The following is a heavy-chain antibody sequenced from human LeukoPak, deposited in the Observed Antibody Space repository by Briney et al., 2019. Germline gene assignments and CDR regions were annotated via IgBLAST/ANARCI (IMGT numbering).Heavy chain of an antibody. CDR1: GYSFTTYW. D-gene: IGHD6-13*01. CDR2: IYPDDSDT. CDR3: AKSYSSSWGAFDI. Sequence: GESLKISCKGSGYSFTTYWIGWVRQMPGKGPEWMGIIYPDDSDTRYSPSFQGQVTISADKSINTAYLQWSSLKASDTAMYYCAKSYSSSWGAFDIWGQGTMVTVSS. J-gene: IGHJ3*02. V-gene: IGHV5-51*01.